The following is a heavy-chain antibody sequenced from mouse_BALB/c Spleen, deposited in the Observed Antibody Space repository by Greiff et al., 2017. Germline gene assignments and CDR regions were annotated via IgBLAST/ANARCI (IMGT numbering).Heavy chain of an antibody. Sequence: EVKLMESGGGLVKPGGSLKLSCAASGFTFSSYTMSWVRQTPEKRLEWVATISSGGSYTYYPDSVKGRFTISRDNAKNTLYLQMSSLKSEDTAMYYCTRGNWDEGFDYWGQGTTLTVSS. V-gene: IGHV5-6-4*01. D-gene: IGHD4-1*01. J-gene: IGHJ2*01. CDR1: GFTFSSYT. CDR2: ISSGGSYT. CDR3: TRGNWDEGFDY.